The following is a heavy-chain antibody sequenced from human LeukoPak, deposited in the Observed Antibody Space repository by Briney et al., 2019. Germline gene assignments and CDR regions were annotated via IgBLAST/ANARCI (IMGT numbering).Heavy chain of an antibody. CDR2: IYHSGST. V-gene: IGHV4-38-2*02. Sequence: PSETLSLTCTVSGYSISSGYYWGWIRQSPGKGLEWIGSIYHSGSTYSNPSLKSRVTISVDTSKNQFSLKLSSVTAADTAVYYCARTVGITMVRGVIWWFDPWGQGTLVTVSS. CDR1: GYSISSGYY. CDR3: ARTVGITMVRGVIWWFDP. J-gene: IGHJ5*02. D-gene: IGHD3-10*01.